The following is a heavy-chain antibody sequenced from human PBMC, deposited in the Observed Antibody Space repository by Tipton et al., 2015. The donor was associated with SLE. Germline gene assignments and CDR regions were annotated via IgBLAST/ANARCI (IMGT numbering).Heavy chain of an antibody. CDR3: AKDSGTYYFDF. J-gene: IGHJ4*02. D-gene: IGHD1-26*01. V-gene: IGHV4-59*01. CDR2: IYHSGST. Sequence: GLVKPSETLSLTCTVSGDSIGTYYWSWVRQPPGRGLEWIGEIYHSGSTNYNPSLKSRVTMSIDTSKNQFSLKLSSVTAADTAVYYCAKDSGTYYFDFWGQGVLVNVSS. CDR1: GDSIGTYY.